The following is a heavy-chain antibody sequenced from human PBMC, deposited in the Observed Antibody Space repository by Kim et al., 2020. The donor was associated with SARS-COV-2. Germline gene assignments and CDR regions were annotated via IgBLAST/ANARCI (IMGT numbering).Heavy chain of an antibody. CDR2: IYSGGST. CDR3: ARGVPMVRGVTPSYFDY. D-gene: IGHD3-10*01. Sequence: GGSLRLSCAASGFTVSSNYMSWVRQAPGKGLEWVSVIYSGGSTYYADSVKGRFTISRDNSKNTLYLQMNSLRAEDTAVYYCARGVPMVRGVTPSYFDYWGQGTLVTVSS. CDR1: GFTVSSNY. V-gene: IGHV3-66*01. J-gene: IGHJ4*02.